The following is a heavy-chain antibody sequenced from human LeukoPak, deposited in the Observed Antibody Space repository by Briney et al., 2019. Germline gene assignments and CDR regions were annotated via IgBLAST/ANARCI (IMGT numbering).Heavy chain of an antibody. D-gene: IGHD6-6*01. CDR1: GFAVSRYA. Sequence: GGSLRLSCAGAGFAVSRYAMSWVRQAPGKGLEWVSSISGSGGITYHADSVKGWFTISRDNSKNTLYLQMNSLRAEDTAVYYCAKFSSDTNYYYGMDVWGPGTTVTVYS. CDR3: AKFSSDTNYYYGMDV. CDR2: ISGSGGIT. V-gene: IGHV3-23*01. J-gene: IGHJ6*02.